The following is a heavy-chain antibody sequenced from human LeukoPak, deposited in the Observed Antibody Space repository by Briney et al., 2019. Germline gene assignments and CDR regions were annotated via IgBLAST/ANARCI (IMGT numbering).Heavy chain of an antibody. J-gene: IGHJ4*02. V-gene: IGHV4-34*01. CDR2: INHSGST. CDR1: GGSFSGYY. CDR3: ASLGTTGTTFDY. D-gene: IGHD1-1*01. Sequence: SETLSLTCAVYGGSFSGYYWSWIRQPPGKGLEWIGEINHSGSTNYNPSLKSRVTISVDTSKNQFSLKLSSVTAADTAVYYCASLGTTGTTFDYWGQGTLVIVSS.